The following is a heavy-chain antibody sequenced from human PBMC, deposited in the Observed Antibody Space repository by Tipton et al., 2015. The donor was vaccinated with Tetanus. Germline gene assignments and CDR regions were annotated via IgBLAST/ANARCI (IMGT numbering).Heavy chain of an antibody. CDR1: GGSISGHY. CDR2: IYSSGST. V-gene: IGHV4-59*11. J-gene: IGHJ4*03. Sequence: TLSLTCTVSGGSISGHYWNWIRQPPGKGLEWVGFIYSSGSTNYNPSLKSRVTISVDTYKNQFSLKMSSMTPADTAVYYCARVTRALCYWLDYWGPGTPVSLSS. D-gene: IGHD2-21*01. CDR3: ARVTRALCYWLDY.